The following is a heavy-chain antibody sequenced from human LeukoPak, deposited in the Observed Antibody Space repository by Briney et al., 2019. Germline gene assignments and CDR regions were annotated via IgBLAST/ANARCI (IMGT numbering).Heavy chain of an antibody. D-gene: IGHD6-13*01. CDR2: ISGSGGST. V-gene: IGHV3-23*01. CDR3: AKDARYSIAWDFDY. Sequence: GGSLRLSCAASGFTVSSNYMSWVRQAPGKGLEWVSAISGSGGSTYYADSVKGRFTISGDNSKNTLYLQMNSLRAEDTAVYYCAKDARYSIAWDFDYWGQGTLVTVSS. CDR1: GFTVSSNY. J-gene: IGHJ4*02.